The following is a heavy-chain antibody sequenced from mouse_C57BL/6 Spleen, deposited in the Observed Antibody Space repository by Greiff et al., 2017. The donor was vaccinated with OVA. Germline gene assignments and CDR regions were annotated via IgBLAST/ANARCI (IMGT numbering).Heavy chain of an antibody. CDR2: IYPGSGNT. Sequence: VQLQQSGPELVQPGASVKLSCTASGFSFTSYYIHWVKQRPGQGLEWIGWIYPGSGNTKYNEQFKGKATLTADTSYSTAYMQLSSLTSEDSAVDYCASWGYNGPNYYAMDYWGQGTSVTVSS. V-gene: IGHV1-66*01. J-gene: IGHJ4*01. CDR1: GFSFTSYY. D-gene: IGHD2-3*01. CDR3: ASWGYNGPNYYAMDY.